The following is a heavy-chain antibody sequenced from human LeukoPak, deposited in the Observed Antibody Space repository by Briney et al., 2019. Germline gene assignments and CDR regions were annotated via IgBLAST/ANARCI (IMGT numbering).Heavy chain of an antibody. D-gene: IGHD5-18*01. V-gene: IGHV4-59*01. CDR3: ARDDSYGSPFDY. CDR1: GGSISSYY. Sequence: PSETLSLTCTVSGGSISSYYWSWIRQPPGKGLEWIGYIYYSGSTNYNPSLKSRVTISVDTSKNQFSLKLSSATAADTAVYYCARDDSYGSPFDYWGQGTLVTVSS. J-gene: IGHJ4*02. CDR2: IYYSGST.